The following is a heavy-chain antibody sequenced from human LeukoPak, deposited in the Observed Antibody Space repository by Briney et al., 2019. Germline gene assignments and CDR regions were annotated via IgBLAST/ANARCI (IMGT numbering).Heavy chain of an antibody. V-gene: IGHV4-59*08. D-gene: IGHD4-11*01. CDR1: GGSISSYY. Sequence: SETLSLTCTVSGGSISSYYWSWIRQPPGKGLEWIGYIYYSGSTNYNPSLKSRVTISVDTSKNQFSLKLSSVTAADTPVYYCARFRYSNYDNSDYWGQGTLVTVSS. CDR3: ARFRYSNYDNSDY. J-gene: IGHJ4*02. CDR2: IYYSGST.